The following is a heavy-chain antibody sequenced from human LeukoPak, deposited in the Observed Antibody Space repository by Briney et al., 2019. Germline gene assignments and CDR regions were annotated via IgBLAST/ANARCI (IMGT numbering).Heavy chain of an antibody. J-gene: IGHJ4*02. CDR2: INGDGSST. CDR3: AKVKSDDFWSGYLFDY. Sequence: GGSLRLSCVASGFAFNTYWMHWVRQAPGKGLVWVSRINGDGSSTSYADSVKGRFTISRDNSKNTLYLQMNSLRAEDTAVYYCAKVKSDDFWSGYLFDYWGQGTLVTVSS. D-gene: IGHD3-3*01. CDR1: GFAFNTYW. V-gene: IGHV3-74*01.